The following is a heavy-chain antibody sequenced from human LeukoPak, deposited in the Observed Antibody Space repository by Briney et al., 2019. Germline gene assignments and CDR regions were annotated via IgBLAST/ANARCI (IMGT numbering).Heavy chain of an antibody. CDR2: INPSGGST. Sequence: ASVKVSCKASGGTFSSYAISWVRQAPGQGLEWMGIINPSGGSTSYAQKFQGRVTMTRDTSTSTVYMELSSLRSEDTAVYYCARAGAAGTLGAFDIWGQGTMVTVSS. CDR1: GGTFSSYA. CDR3: ARAGAAGTLGAFDI. V-gene: IGHV1-46*01. J-gene: IGHJ3*02. D-gene: IGHD6-13*01.